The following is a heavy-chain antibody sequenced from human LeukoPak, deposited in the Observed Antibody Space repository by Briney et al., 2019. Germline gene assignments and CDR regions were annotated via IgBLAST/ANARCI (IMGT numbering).Heavy chain of an antibody. J-gene: IGHJ5*02. D-gene: IGHD2-2*01. CDR1: GGSISSSSYY. CDR3: ARQNDCSSTSCHNWFDP. Sequence: PSETLSLTCTVSGGSISSSSYYWGWIRQPPGKGLEWIGSIYYSGSTYYNPSLKSRVTISVDTSKNQFSLKLSSVTAADTAVYYCARQNDCSSTSCHNWFDPWGQGTLVTVSS. V-gene: IGHV4-39*01. CDR2: IYYSGST.